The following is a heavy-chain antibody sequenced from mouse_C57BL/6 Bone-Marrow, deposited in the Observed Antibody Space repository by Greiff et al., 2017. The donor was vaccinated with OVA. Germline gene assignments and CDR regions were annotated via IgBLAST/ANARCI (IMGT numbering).Heavy chain of an antibody. CDR1: GFTFSDYY. D-gene: IGHD1-1*01. J-gene: IGHJ1*03. CDR2: ISNGGGST. Sequence: EVMLVESGGGLVQPGGSLKLSCAASGFTFSDYYMYWVRQTPEKRLEWVAYISNGGGSTYYPDTVKGRFTISRDNAKNTLYLQMSRLKSEDTAMYYCARPNYCGSSYVWYFDVWGTGTTVTVSS. CDR3: ARPNYCGSSYVWYFDV. V-gene: IGHV5-12*01.